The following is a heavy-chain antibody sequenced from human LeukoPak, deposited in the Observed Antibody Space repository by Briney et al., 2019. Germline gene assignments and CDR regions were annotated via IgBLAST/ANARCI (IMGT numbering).Heavy chain of an antibody. D-gene: IGHD3-22*01. CDR3: ASSAYYDSSGYVGP. CDR2: ISAYNGNT. J-gene: IGHJ5*02. CDR1: GYTFTSYG. Sequence: GASVTVSCKASGYTFTSYGISWVRQAPGQGLEWMGWISAYNGNTNYAQKLQGRVTMTTDTSTSTAYMELRSLRSDDTAVYYCASSAYYDSSGYVGPWGQGTLVTVSS. V-gene: IGHV1-18*01.